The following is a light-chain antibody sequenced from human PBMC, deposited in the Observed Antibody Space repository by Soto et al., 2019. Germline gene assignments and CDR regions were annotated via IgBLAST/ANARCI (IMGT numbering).Light chain of an antibody. CDR1: SSNIGAGYD. CDR3: QSYDSSLSGYV. V-gene: IGLV1-40*01. CDR2: NNN. Sequence: QSALTQPPSVSGAPGQRVTISCTGSSSNIGAGYDVHWYQQLPGTAPKLLIYNNNNRPSGVPDRFSGSKSGTSASLAITGLQAEDEADYYCQSYDSSLSGYVFXTGTKVTVL. J-gene: IGLJ1*01.